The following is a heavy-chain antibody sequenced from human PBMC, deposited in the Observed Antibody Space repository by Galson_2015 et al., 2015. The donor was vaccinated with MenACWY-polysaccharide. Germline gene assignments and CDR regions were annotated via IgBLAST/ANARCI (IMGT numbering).Heavy chain of an antibody. Sequence: SLRLSCAASGFTFSSYSMNWVRQAPGKGLEWVSSISSSSSYIYYADSVKGRFTISRDNAKNSLYLKMNSLRAEDTAVYYCARDSYGDYAFDYWGQGTLVTVSS. D-gene: IGHD4-17*01. CDR3: ARDSYGDYAFDY. CDR2: ISSSSSYI. CDR1: GFTFSSYS. J-gene: IGHJ4*02. V-gene: IGHV3-21*01.